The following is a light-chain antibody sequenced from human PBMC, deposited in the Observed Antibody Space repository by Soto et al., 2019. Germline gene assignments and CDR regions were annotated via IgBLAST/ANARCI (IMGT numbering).Light chain of an antibody. CDR3: QQYNNWPPIT. CDR1: QSVSSN. Sequence: IVLTQSPAILALSPGDRATLSCRASQSVSSNLAWYQQKPGQAPRFLIYGASTRATGIPARFSGSGSGTEFTLTISSLQSEDFAVYYCQQYNNWPPITFGQGTRLEIK. V-gene: IGKV3-15*01. CDR2: GAS. J-gene: IGKJ5*01.